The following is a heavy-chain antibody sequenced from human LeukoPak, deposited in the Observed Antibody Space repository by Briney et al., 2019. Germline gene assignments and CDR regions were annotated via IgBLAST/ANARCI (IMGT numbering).Heavy chain of an antibody. D-gene: IGHD3-22*01. J-gene: IGHJ3*02. Sequence: PSETLSLTCTVSGGSISTYFWTWIRQPPGKGLEWIGYIYYTGRTSYNPSLKSRVTILVDMSKNQFSLKLSSVTAADTAVYYCAGDGQIAKHAFDIWGQGTMVTVSS. CDR2: IYYTGRT. V-gene: IGHV4-59*01. CDR3: AGDGQIAKHAFDI. CDR1: GGSISTYF.